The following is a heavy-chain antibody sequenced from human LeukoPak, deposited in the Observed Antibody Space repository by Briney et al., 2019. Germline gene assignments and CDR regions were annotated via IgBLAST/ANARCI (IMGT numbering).Heavy chain of an antibody. CDR1: GGSISSYY. Sequence: SETLSLTCTVSGGSISSYYWSWLRQPPGKGLEWIGYIYYSGSTNYNPSLKSRVTISVDTSKNQFSLKLSSVTAADTAVYYCARVQAYGGKGYFDYWGQGTLVSVSS. CDR2: IYYSGST. D-gene: IGHD4-23*01. CDR3: ARVQAYGGKGYFDY. V-gene: IGHV4-59*01. J-gene: IGHJ4*02.